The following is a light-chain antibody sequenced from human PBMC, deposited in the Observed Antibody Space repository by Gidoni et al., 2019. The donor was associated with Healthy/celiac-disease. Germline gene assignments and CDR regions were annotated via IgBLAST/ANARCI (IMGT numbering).Light chain of an antibody. CDR2: GAS. Sequence: VLTPSPGTLSLSPGESATLSCRASQCVSSSYLAWYQQKPGQAPRLLIYGASSRATGIPDRFSGSGSGTDFTLTISRLEPEDFAVYYCQQYGSSPFTFGPGTKVDIK. J-gene: IGKJ3*01. CDR3: QQYGSSPFT. CDR1: QCVSSSY. V-gene: IGKV3-20*01.